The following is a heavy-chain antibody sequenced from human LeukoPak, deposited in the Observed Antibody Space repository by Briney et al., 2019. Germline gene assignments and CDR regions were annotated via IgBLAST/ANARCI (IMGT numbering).Heavy chain of an antibody. CDR3: ASRGLRGAPRGGYY. V-gene: IGHV4-34*01. Sequence: SETLSLTCAVYGGSFSGNYWTWSRQPPGKGLEWSGEINHSASTNYNPSLKGRVSISVDTSKNQFSLKLSSVTAADTAVYDCASRGLRGAPRGGYYWGQGTLVTVSS. J-gene: IGHJ4*02. D-gene: IGHD5-12*01. CDR1: GGSFSGNY. CDR2: INHSAST.